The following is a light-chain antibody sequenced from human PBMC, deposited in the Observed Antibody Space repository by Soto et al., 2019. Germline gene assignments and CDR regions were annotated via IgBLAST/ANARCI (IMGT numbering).Light chain of an antibody. CDR2: AAS. Sequence: IVLTQSPDTLSLSPGESATLSCRASQSVRSSYLAWYQQTPGQTPRLLIYAASSRATGIPDRFSGSGSGTDLSLTISRLEAEDFAVYYCQQYGSSPRTFGQGTKVDIK. CDR1: QSVRSSY. CDR3: QQYGSSPRT. J-gene: IGKJ1*01. V-gene: IGKV3-20*01.